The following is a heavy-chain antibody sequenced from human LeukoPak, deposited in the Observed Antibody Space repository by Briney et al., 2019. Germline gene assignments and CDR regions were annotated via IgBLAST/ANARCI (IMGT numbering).Heavy chain of an antibody. CDR2: IFHSGTS. CDR3: AREGWQWLVHAFDI. V-gene: IGHV4-4*02. CDR1: GDSFSSSNW. J-gene: IGHJ3*02. Sequence: SETLSLTCAVSGDSFSSSNWWSWVHQPPGKGLEWIGEIFHSGTSNYNPSLKSRVTISVDTSKNQFSLKLSSVTAADTAVYYCAREGWQWLVHAFDIWGQGTMVTVSS. D-gene: IGHD6-19*01.